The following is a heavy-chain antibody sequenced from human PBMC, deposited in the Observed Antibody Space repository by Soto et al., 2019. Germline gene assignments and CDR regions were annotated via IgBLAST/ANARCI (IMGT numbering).Heavy chain of an antibody. CDR2: LSGTGDTK. D-gene: IGHD3-10*01. J-gene: IGHJ6*03. CDR3: AIGGGQIYYQGMDV. V-gene: IGHV3-11*01. Sequence: PGVSRRRSWSVCGFFFNRDYLSWIRQPPGKGLEGVASLSGTGDTKHIADSVPGRFSASRDNPKSSLFLQMTSLRADDAAVYSCAIGGGQIYYQGMDVWGKGTTVTVAS. CDR1: GFFFNRDY.